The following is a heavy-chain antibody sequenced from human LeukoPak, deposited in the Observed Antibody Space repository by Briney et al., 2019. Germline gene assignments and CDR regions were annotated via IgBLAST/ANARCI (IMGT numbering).Heavy chain of an antibody. D-gene: IGHD2-15*01. CDR3: ARTLGYCSGGSCYQYAFDI. J-gene: IGHJ3*02. CDR1: GGSISPYY. CDR2: IYYSGST. V-gene: IGHV4-59*01. Sequence: SETLSLTCTVSGGSISPYYWSWIRQPPGKGLEWIGYIYYSGSTNYIPSLKSRVTISVDTSKNQFSLKPSSVTAADTAVYYCARTLGYCSGGSCYQYAFDIWGLGTMVTVSA.